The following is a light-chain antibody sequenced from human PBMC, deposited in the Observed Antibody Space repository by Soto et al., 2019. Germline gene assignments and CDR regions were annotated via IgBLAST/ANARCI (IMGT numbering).Light chain of an antibody. Sequence: EIVMTHSPATLSVSPWERATLSFRASQSVSSNLAWYQQKPGQALRLLIYGASTRATGIPARFSGSGSGTEFTLTISSLQSEDFAVYYCQQYNNWPGKFGQGTKVDIK. J-gene: IGKJ1*01. CDR3: QQYNNWPGK. V-gene: IGKV3-15*01. CDR2: GAS. CDR1: QSVSSN.